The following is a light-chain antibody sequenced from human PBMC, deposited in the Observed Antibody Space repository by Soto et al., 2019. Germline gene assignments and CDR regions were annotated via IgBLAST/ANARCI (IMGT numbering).Light chain of an antibody. CDR1: QSVSSSY. Sequence: EIVLTQSPGTLSLSPGARATLSCRASQSVSSSYLAWYKQKPGQAPSLLIYGASSRDTGIPDRFSGSGSGTDFTLTISRLEPEDFAVYYCQQYGSSRRTFGKGTKVEIK. J-gene: IGKJ1*01. CDR3: QQYGSSRRT. V-gene: IGKV3-20*01. CDR2: GAS.